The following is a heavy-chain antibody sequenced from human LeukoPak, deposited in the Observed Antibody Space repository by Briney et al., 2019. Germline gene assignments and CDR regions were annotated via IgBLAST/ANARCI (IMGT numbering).Heavy chain of an antibody. CDR1: GFTFTTYW. V-gene: IGHV3-7*01. Sequence: GGSLRLSCAASGFTFTTYWMHWVRQAPGKGLEWVANIKQDGSEKYYVDSAKGRFTISRDNGKNSVYLQMNSLRAEDTAVYYCARDGGHGGDLDYWGQGTLVTVSS. CDR3: ARDGGHGGDLDY. D-gene: IGHD2-21*02. CDR2: IKQDGSEK. J-gene: IGHJ4*02.